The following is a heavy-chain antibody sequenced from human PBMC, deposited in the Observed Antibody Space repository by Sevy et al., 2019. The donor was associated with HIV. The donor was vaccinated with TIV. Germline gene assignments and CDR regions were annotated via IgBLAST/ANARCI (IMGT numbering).Heavy chain of an antibody. CDR3: ARDKMGYYGMDV. V-gene: IGHV3-48*02. D-gene: IGHD2-8*01. J-gene: IGHJ6*02. CDR2: ISSSSSTI. CDR1: GFTFSTYS. Sequence: GGSLRLSCAASGFTFSTYSMNWVRQAPGKGLEWVSYISSSSSTIYYADSLKGRFTISRDNAKNSLYLQMNSLRDEDTAVYYCARDKMGYYGMDVWGLGTTVTVSS.